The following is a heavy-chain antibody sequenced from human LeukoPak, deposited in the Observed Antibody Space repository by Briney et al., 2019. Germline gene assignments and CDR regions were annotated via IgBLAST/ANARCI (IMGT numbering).Heavy chain of an antibody. CDR2: IGGSGGRT. CDR1: GFTFSSYA. Sequence: PGGSLRLSCAASGFTFSSYAMSWVRQAPGKGLEWVSSIGGSGGRTLYGDSVKGRFTISRDNSKNTLYLQMSSLTAEDTAVYYCAKEPWDLEYSLVAKYFQHWGKGILVTVSS. V-gene: IGHV3-23*01. J-gene: IGHJ1*01. D-gene: IGHD3-3*01. CDR3: AKEPWDLEYSLVAKYFQH.